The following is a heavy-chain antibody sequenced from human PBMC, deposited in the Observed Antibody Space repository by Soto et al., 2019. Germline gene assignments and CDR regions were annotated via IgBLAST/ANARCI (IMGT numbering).Heavy chain of an antibody. J-gene: IGHJ4*02. CDR3: ARERASGSYYFDY. V-gene: IGHV4-61*03. Sequence: PSETLSLTCTVSGGSVSMGSYYWSWIRQPPGKGLEWIGYIYNSGRTNYNPSLKSRVTISVDTSKNHFSLRMRSVTAADTPVYYCARERASGSYYFDYWGRGTLVTVSP. CDR2: IYNSGRT. CDR1: GGSVSMGSYY. D-gene: IGHD3-10*01.